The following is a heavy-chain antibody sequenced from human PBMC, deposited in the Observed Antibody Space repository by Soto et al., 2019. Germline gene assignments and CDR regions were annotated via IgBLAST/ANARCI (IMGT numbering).Heavy chain of an antibody. J-gene: IGHJ4*02. Sequence: SETLSLTCTVSGGSVSSGIYYWSWIRQPPGKGLEWIGEINHSGSTNYNPSLKSRVTISVDTPKNQFSLKLSSVTAADTAVYYCARDSSGYYYFDFWGQGTLVTVSS. CDR2: INHSGST. CDR1: GGSVSSGIYY. CDR3: ARDSSGYYYFDF. V-gene: IGHV4-39*07. D-gene: IGHD3-22*01.